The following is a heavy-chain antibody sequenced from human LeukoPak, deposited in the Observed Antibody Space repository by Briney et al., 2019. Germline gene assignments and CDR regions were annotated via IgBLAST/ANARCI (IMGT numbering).Heavy chain of an antibody. CDR1: GYSFTSYW. J-gene: IGHJ4*02. D-gene: IGHD6-19*01. V-gene: IGHV5-51*01. CDR3: ARLAGYRSGWSDY. Sequence: GDSLKISCKGSGYSFTSYWIGWVRQIPGKALEWMGIIYPVDSDTRYSPSFQAQVTISLDQSISTAYLQWSSLKASDTAMYYCARLAGYRSGWSDYWGQGTLVTVSS. CDR2: IYPVDSDT.